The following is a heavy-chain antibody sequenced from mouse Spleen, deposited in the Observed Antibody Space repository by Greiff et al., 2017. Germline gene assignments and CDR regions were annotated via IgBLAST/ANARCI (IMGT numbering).Heavy chain of an antibody. Sequence: EVHLVESGGGLVKPGGSLKLSCAASGFTFSSYAMSWVRQTPEKRLEWVATISSGGSYTYYPDSVKGRFTISRDNAKNTLYLQMSSLRSEDTAMYYCARQGTTVVAHFDYWGQGTTLTVSS. D-gene: IGHD1-1*01. CDR3: ARQGTTVVAHFDY. CDR2: ISSGGSYT. CDR1: GFTFSSYA. V-gene: IGHV5-9-3*01. J-gene: IGHJ2*01.